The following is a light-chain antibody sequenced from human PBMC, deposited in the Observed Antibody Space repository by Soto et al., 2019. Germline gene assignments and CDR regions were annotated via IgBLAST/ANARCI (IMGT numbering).Light chain of an antibody. CDR1: QTVGSY. CDR3: QQRSNWRST. Sequence: EIVLTQSPVTLSLSPGERATLSCRASQTVGSYLAWYQQKPGQAPRLLIYDASNRAAGIPARFSGSGSGTDFTLTIRCLEPEDFAVYYCQQRSNWRSTFGGGTKVEMK. V-gene: IGKV3-11*01. J-gene: IGKJ4*01. CDR2: DAS.